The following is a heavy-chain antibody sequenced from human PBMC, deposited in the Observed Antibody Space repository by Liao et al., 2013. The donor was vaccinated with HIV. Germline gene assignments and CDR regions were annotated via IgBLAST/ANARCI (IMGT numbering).Heavy chain of an antibody. J-gene: IGHJ5*02. V-gene: IGHV4-4*07. CDR1: GGSISSYY. Sequence: QVHLQEWGPGLVTPSETLSLTCTVSGGSISSYYWSWIRQPAGKGLEWIGRIYTSGSTNYNPSLKSRVTMSVDTSKNQFSLKLSSVTAADTAVYYCARGEYYGSGSCLNPWGQGTLVTVSS. D-gene: IGHD3-10*01. CDR3: ARGEYYGSGSCLNP. CDR2: IYTSGST.